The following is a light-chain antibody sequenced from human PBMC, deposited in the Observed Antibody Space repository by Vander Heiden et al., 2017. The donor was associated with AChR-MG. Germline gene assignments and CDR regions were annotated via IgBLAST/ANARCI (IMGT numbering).Light chain of an antibody. CDR2: GAS. CDR3: QQYGDWPPVT. V-gene: IGKV3-15*01. J-gene: IGKJ2*01. CDR1: QTINNN. Sequence: RLMTQFPATLPPSLGERATLSCRASQTINNNLAWYQHRPGQPPRLLIYGASTRAAGTPARFSGSGSGTEFTLTISSLQSEDFALYYCQQYGDWPPVTFGQGTKVEIK.